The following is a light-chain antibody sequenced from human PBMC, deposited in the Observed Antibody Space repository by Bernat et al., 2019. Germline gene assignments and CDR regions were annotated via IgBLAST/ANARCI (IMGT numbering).Light chain of an antibody. J-gene: IGLJ3*02. CDR3: SSVSTASTPVV. CDR2: DVS. CDR1: RSDAGAYNY. V-gene: IGLV2-14*03. Sequence: QSALTQPASVFGSPGQPITLSCTGTRSDAGAYNYVSWYQQHSGKVPKHMIFDVSNRPSGVSDRFSGSKSGNTASLTISGLRAEDEAGYYCSSVSTASTPVVFGGGTRLTVL.